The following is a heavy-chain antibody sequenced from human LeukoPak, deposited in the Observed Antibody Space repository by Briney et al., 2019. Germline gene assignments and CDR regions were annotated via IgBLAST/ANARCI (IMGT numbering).Heavy chain of an antibody. D-gene: IGHD3-10*01. V-gene: IGHV3-23*01. Sequence: GGSLRLSCAASGFTFSSYAMSWVRQAPGKGLEWVSDINGSGGSTYYADSVKGRFTISRDNSKNTLYLQMNGLRAEDTAVYYCARDLRGSGNYEFDYWGQGTLVTVSS. CDR2: INGSGGST. CDR3: ARDLRGSGNYEFDY. J-gene: IGHJ4*02. CDR1: GFTFSSYA.